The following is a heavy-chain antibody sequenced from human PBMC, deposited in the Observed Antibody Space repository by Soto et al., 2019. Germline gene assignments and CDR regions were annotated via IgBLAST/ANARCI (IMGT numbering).Heavy chain of an antibody. CDR3: ARGSLEGSGYLKYYYYYGMDV. J-gene: IGHJ6*02. V-gene: IGHV1-3*01. CDR1: GYTFTSYA. D-gene: IGHD3-3*01. CDR2: INAGNGNT. Sequence: ASVKVSCKASGYTFTSYAMHWARQAPGQRLEWMGWINAGNGNTKYSQKFQGRVTITRDTSASTAYMELSSLRSEDTAVYYCARGSLEGSGYLKYYYYYGMDVWGQGTTVTVSS.